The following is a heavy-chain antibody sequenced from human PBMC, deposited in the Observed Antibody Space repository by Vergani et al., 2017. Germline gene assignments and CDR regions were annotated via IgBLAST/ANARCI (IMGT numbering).Heavy chain of an antibody. CDR3: ARGLERRRLGDGMDG. J-gene: IGHJ6*02. Sequence: QVQLQESGPGLVKPSQTLSLTCTVSGGSLSSGDYYWSWPRQPPGKGLGWIGYIDYRGSTDYNPSLKRRVTLSVDTSKNQFSLKLRSVTAADPAVYYCARGLERRRLGDGMDGWGQGTRVTVSS. CDR1: GGSLSSGDYY. V-gene: IGHV4-30-4*08. CDR2: IDYRGST. D-gene: IGHD1-1*01.